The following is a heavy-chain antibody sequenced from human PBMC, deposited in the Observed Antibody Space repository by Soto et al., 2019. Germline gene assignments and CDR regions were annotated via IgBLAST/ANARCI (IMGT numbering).Heavy chain of an antibody. Sequence: PSETLSLTCTVSGGSISGYYWSWIRQPPGKGLEWIGNVYYSGGAKYNPSVKRRVSISVDTSKNQFSLNLSSVTAADTAVYYCTRVGDGRMTTNPYYYYGMDVWGPGITVTVSS. CDR2: VYYSGGA. D-gene: IGHD2-21*02. V-gene: IGHV4-59*01. J-gene: IGHJ6*02. CDR3: TRVGDGRMTTNPYYYYGMDV. CDR1: GGSISGYY.